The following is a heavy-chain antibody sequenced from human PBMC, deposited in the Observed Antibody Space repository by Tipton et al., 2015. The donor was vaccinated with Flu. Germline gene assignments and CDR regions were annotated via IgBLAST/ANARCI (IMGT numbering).Heavy chain of an antibody. CDR1: GGSMTNYY. V-gene: IGHV4-59*01. CDR3: ARLGLLFDAFDI. CDR2: VYDNGNT. Sequence: TLSLTCTVSGGSMTNYYWSWIRQPPGKGLEWIGYVYDNGNTNYDPSLMSRVTISVDTSKNQFSLKLLSVTAADTAVYHCARLGLLFDAFDIWGQGTLVTVSS. J-gene: IGHJ3*02. D-gene: IGHD2-15*01.